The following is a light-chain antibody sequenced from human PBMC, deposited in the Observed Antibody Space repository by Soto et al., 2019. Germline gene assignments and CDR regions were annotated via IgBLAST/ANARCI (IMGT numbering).Light chain of an antibody. V-gene: IGKV3-20*01. Sequence: EIVLTQSPGTLSLSPGERATLSCRASQSVNSNYLVWFQQKPGQAPRLLIYGTSSRATGIPDRFSGSGSGTEFTLTISRLEPEDFAVYYCQQSGTSPRTFGQGTKLEIK. CDR3: QQSGTSPRT. CDR1: QSVNSNY. J-gene: IGKJ2*01. CDR2: GTS.